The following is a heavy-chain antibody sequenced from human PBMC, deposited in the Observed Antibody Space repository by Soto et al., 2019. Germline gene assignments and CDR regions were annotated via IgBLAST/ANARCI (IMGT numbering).Heavy chain of an antibody. Sequence: ASVKVSCKASGYTFTSYGISWVRQAPGQGLEWMGWISAYNGNTNYAQKLQGRVTMTTDTSTSTAYMELRSLRSDDTAVYYCARDRFSCSGGSCYPRGTWFDPWGQGTQVTVSS. J-gene: IGHJ5*02. CDR3: ARDRFSCSGGSCYPRGTWFDP. CDR2: ISAYNGNT. D-gene: IGHD2-15*01. CDR1: GYTFTSYG. V-gene: IGHV1-18*04.